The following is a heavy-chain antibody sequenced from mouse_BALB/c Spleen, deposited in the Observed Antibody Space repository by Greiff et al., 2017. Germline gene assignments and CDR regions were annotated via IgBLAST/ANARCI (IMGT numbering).Heavy chain of an antibody. CDR2: IRLKSNNYAT. CDR1: GFTFSNYW. J-gene: IGHJ4*01. V-gene: IGHV6-6*02. Sequence: EVQVVESGGGLVQPGGSMKLSCVASGFTFSNYWMNWVRQSPEKGLEWVAEIRLKSNNYATHYAESVKGRFTISRDDSKSSVYLQMNNLRAEDTGIYYCTREIYYYGSNYAMDYWGQGTSVTVSS. D-gene: IGHD1-1*01. CDR3: TREIYYYGSNYAMDY.